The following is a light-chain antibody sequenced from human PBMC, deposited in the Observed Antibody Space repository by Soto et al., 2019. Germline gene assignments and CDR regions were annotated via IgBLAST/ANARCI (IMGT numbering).Light chain of an antibody. Sequence: DIQMTQSPSTLSASVGDRVTINCRASQSVSSWLVWYQQKPGKAPKLLLYDAASLESGVPSRFSGSGSGTEFTLTISSLQPDDFATYYCQQCNIYPYTFGHGTKLESK. V-gene: IGKV1-5*01. CDR3: QQCNIYPYT. CDR2: DAA. J-gene: IGKJ2*01. CDR1: QSVSSW.